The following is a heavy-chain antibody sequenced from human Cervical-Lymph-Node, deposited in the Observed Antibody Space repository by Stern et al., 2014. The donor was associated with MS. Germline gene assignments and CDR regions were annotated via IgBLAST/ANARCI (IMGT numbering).Heavy chain of an antibody. CDR3: ARPSAARYFDY. D-gene: IGHD6-25*01. J-gene: IGHJ4*02. Sequence: GQLVESGGGVVQPGRSLRLSCATSGFTFGRHSMHWVRQAPGKGLEWVAIISYDGSSQHYADSVKGRFTIARSNFNNTLYLQMNSLRVEDTAMYYCARPSAARYFDYWGQGSQVTVSS. CDR2: ISYDGSSQ. CDR1: GFTFGRHS. V-gene: IGHV3-30-3*01.